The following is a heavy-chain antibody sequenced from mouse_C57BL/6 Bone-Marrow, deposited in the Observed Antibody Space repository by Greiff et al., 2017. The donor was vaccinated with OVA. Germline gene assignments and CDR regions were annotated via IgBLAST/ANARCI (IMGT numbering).Heavy chain of an antibody. CDR3: ASEGGIVYYFDY. CDR2: INPSTGGT. D-gene: IGHD2-12*01. Sequence: VQLKESGPELVKPGASVKISCKASGYSFTGYYMNWVKQSPEKSLEWIGEINPSTGGTTYNQKFKAKATLTVDKSSSTAYMQLKSLTSDDSAVYYCASEGGIVYYFDYWGQGTTLTVSS. V-gene: IGHV1-42*01. J-gene: IGHJ2*01. CDR1: GYSFTGYY.